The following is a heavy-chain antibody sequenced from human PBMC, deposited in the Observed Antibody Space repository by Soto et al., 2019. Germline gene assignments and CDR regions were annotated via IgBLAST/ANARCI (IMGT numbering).Heavy chain of an antibody. CDR3: ARDTLVSSWYLEYYYYGMDV. D-gene: IGHD6-13*01. J-gene: IGHJ6*02. CDR1: GFTFSSYS. V-gene: IGHV3-21*01. Sequence: GGSLRLSCAASGFTFSSYSMNWVRQAPGKGLEWVSSISSSSSYIYYADSVKGRFTISRDNAKNSLYLQMNSLRAEDTAVYYCARDTLVSSWYLEYYYYGMDVWGQGTTVTVS. CDR2: ISSSSSYI.